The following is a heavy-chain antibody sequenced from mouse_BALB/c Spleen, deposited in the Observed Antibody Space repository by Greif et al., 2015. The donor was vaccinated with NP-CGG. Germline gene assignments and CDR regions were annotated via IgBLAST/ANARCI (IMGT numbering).Heavy chain of an antibody. CDR2: IWGDGST. V-gene: IGHV2-6-7*01. CDR3: ARVGSYLPHYYAMDY. D-gene: IGHD1-1*02. Sequence: QVQLKQSGPGLVAPSQSLSITCTVSGFSLTGYGVNWVRQPPGKGLEWLGMIWGDGSTDYNSALKSRLSISKDNSKSQVFLKMNSLQTDDTARYYCARVGSYLPHYYAMDYWGQGTSVTVSS. CDR1: GFSLTGYG. J-gene: IGHJ4*01.